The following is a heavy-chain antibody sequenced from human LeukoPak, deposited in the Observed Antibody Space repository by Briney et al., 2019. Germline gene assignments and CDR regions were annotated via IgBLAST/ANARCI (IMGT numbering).Heavy chain of an antibody. CDR2: ISGDGGST. V-gene: IGHV3-43*02. CDR3: ASPLVIPDALDI. CDR1: GFTFDDYA. Sequence: PGGSLRPSCAVSGFTFDDYAMHWVRQAPGKGLEWVSVISGDGGSTYYADSVKGRFTISRDNSKNSLYLQMDSLRTEDSALYYCASPLVIPDALDIWGQGTMVTVSS. J-gene: IGHJ3*02. D-gene: IGHD3-9*01.